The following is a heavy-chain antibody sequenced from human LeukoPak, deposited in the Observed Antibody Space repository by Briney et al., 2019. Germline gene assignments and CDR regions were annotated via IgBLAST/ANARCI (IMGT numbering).Heavy chain of an antibody. CDR3: ARVHTMVRGVMPNWFDP. V-gene: IGHV4-38-2*02. J-gene: IGHJ5*02. CDR1: VYSISSGYY. D-gene: IGHD3-10*01. Sequence: PSETLSLTCTVSVYSISSGYYWGWIRQPPGKGLEWIGSIYHSGSTYYNPSLKSRATISVATPKNQFSLKLSSVTAADTAVYYCARVHTMVRGVMPNWFDPWGQGTLVTVSS. CDR2: IYHSGST.